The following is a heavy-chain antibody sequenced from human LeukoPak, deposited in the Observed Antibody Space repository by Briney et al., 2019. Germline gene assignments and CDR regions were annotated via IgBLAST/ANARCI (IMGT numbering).Heavy chain of an antibody. D-gene: IGHD6-13*01. V-gene: IGHV3-9*01. J-gene: IGHJ4*02. Sequence: PGGSLRLSCAASGFTFDDYAMHWVRQAPGKGLEWVSGISWNSGSIGYADSVKGRFTISRDNAKNSLYLQMNSPRAEDTALYYCAKVSSAYSSSWPYFDYWGQGTLVTVSS. CDR1: GFTFDDYA. CDR3: AKVSSAYSSSWPYFDY. CDR2: ISWNSGSI.